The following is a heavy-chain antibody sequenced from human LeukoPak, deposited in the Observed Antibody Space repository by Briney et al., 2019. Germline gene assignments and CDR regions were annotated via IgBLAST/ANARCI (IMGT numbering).Heavy chain of an antibody. Sequence: ASVKVSCKASGYTFTSYGISWVRHAPGQGLEWMGWISAYNGNTNYAQKFLGRVTMTRDTSISTAYMELSRLRSDDTAVYYCARGPHWDPHFDYWGQGTLVTVSS. D-gene: IGHD7-27*01. J-gene: IGHJ4*02. CDR3: ARGPHWDPHFDY. CDR2: ISAYNGNT. V-gene: IGHV1-18*01. CDR1: GYTFTSYG.